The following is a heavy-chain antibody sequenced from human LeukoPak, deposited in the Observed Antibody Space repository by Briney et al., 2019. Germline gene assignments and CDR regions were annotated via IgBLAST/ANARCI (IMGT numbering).Heavy chain of an antibody. D-gene: IGHD2-21*02. Sequence: RRASVKVSCTASGGTFSSYAISWVRQAPRQGLEWMGRIIPILGIANYAQKFQGRVTITANKSRSTAYRELSSLRSEDAAVYYCAYYCGGDCYSIDYWGQGTLVTVSS. CDR3: AYYCGGDCYSIDY. CDR1: GGTFSSYA. J-gene: IGHJ4*02. V-gene: IGHV1-69*04. CDR2: IIPILGIA.